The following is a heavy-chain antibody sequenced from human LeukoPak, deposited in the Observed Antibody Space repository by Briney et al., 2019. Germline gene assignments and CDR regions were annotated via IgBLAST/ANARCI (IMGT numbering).Heavy chain of an antibody. D-gene: IGHD2-2*01. CDR1: GDSFTSVTDY. J-gene: IGHJ4*02. CDR2: GDYSGGT. CDR3: AGDHKIDCSSTICYEYYFDY. Sequence: PSETLSLTCTVSGDSFTSVTDYWAWIRQPPGKGLEWIASGDYSGGTYYNPSLESRVAISADMSKNQISLKLTSVTGADTAVYYCAGDHKIDCSSTICYEYYFDYWGQGALVTVSS. V-gene: IGHV4-39*07.